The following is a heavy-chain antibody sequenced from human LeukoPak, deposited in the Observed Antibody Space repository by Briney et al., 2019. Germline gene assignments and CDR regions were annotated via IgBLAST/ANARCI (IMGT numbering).Heavy chain of an antibody. CDR1: GGSFSGYY. D-gene: IGHD3-3*01. Sequence: PSETLSLTCAVYGGSFSGYYWSWIRQPPGKGLEWIGEINHSGSTNYNPSLKSRVTISVDTSKNQFSLKLSSVTAADTAVYYCARAGDFWSGYYTLALVSWFDPWGQGTLVTVSS. V-gene: IGHV4-34*01. CDR2: INHSGST. J-gene: IGHJ5*02. CDR3: ARAGDFWSGYYTLALVSWFDP.